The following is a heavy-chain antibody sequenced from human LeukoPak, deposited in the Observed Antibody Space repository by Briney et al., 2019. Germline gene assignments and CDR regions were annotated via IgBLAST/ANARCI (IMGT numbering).Heavy chain of an antibody. CDR3: ARGRVSIFGVVHRPYYYYYMDV. J-gene: IGHJ6*03. V-gene: IGHV1-8*03. D-gene: IGHD3-3*01. CDR2: MNPNSGNT. CDR1: GYTFTSYD. Sequence: ASVKVSCKASGYTFTSYDINWVRQATGQGLEWMASMNPNSGNTGYAQKFQGRVTITRNTSIRTAYMELSSLRSEDTAVYYCARGRVSIFGVVHRPYYYYYMDVWGKGTTVTVSS.